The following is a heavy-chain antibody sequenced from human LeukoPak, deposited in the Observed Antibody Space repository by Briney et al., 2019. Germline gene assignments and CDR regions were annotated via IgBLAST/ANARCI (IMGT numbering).Heavy chain of an antibody. D-gene: IGHD3-22*01. CDR2: MYHSGST. V-gene: IGHV4-38-2*02. Sequence: SETLSLTCTVSGYSISSGYYWGWIRQPPGKGLEWIGSMYHSGSTYYNPPLKSRVTISVDTSKNQFSLKLSSVTAADTAVYYCACLTTADAFDIWGQGTMVTVSS. CDR1: GYSISSGYY. CDR3: ACLTTADAFDI. J-gene: IGHJ3*02.